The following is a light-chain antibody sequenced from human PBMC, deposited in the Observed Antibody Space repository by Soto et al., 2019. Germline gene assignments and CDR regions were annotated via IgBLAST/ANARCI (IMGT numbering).Light chain of an antibody. CDR1: QGMRND. J-gene: IGKJ1*01. CDR3: LQDYNYPLT. Sequence: AIQMTQSPSSLSASVGDRVTITCRASQGMRNDLGWYQQRPGKAPNLLIYAASSLQTGVPSRFSGSGSGTDFTLTISSLQPEDFATYYCLQDYNYPLTFGQGTKVEIK. CDR2: AAS. V-gene: IGKV1-6*01.